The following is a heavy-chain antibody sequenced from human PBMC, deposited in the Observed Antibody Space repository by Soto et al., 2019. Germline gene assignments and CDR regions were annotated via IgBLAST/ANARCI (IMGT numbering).Heavy chain of an antibody. J-gene: IGHJ4*02. D-gene: IGHD1-26*01. CDR2: VYHSGST. Sequence: SETPSLTCAVSGYSISNGYYWGWIRQPPGKGLEWIGNVYHSGSTYYNPSLKSRVTISVDTSKNQFSLKLTSLTAADTAVYYCARDPVGARSAPFDYWGQGTLVTVSS. CDR3: ARDPVGARSAPFDY. V-gene: IGHV4-38-2*02. CDR1: GYSISNGYY.